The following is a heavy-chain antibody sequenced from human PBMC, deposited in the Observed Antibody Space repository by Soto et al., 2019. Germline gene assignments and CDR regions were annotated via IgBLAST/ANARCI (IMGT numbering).Heavy chain of an antibody. D-gene: IGHD2-8*02. J-gene: IGHJ4*02. Sequence: SETLSLTCTVSGGSISSYYWSWIRQPPGKGLEWIGYIYYSGGTNYNPSLKSRVTISVDTSKNQFSLKLTSVTAADTAVYYCARDKITGLFDYWGQGTLVTSPQ. V-gene: IGHV4-59*12. CDR1: GGSISSYY. CDR3: ARDKITGLFDY. CDR2: IYYSGGT.